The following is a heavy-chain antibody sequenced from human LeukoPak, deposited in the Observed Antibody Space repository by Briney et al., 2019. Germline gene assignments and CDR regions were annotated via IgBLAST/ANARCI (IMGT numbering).Heavy chain of an antibody. D-gene: IGHD3-10*01. CDR3: ARDREVLLWFGENDAFDI. V-gene: IGHV1-18*01. CDR1: GYTFATYG. J-gene: IGHJ3*02. CDR2: ISSYNGNT. Sequence: ASVKVSCKASGYTFATYGIIWVRQAPGQGLEWMGWISSYNGNTSSAQKLQGRVTMTTDTSTSTVYMELRSLRSDDTAVYYRARDREVLLWFGENDAFDIWGQGTMVTVSS.